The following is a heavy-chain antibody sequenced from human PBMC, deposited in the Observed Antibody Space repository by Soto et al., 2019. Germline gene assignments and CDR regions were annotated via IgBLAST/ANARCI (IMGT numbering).Heavy chain of an antibody. CDR2: LTWNGEVL. J-gene: IGHJ4*02. Sequence: EVQLAESGGALVQPGRSLRLSCVASGFTFDDYAIHWVRQTPGKGLEWVSGLTWNGEVLGYADSVKGRFTISRDNAKNSLYLEMKSLRPEDTDLYYCVKDSESSGYLTPLDYWGQGTLVTVSS. V-gene: IGHV3-9*01. CDR3: VKDSESSGYLTPLDY. CDR1: GFTFDDYA. D-gene: IGHD3-22*01.